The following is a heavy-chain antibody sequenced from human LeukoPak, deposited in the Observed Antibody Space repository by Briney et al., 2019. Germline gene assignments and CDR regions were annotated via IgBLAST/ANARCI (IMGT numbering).Heavy chain of an antibody. CDR2: IYAGGTT. V-gene: IGHV3-53*01. CDR3: ARVTGSYDI. CDR1: GFTVSSYD. J-gene: IGHJ4*02. D-gene: IGHD3-10*01. Sequence: PGGSLRLSCAASGFTVSSYDMTWVRQAPGKGLEWVSVIYAGGTTHFAESVKGRFTISRDNSKNTLHLQMNSLRAEDTAVYYCARVTGSYDIWGQGTLVTVSS.